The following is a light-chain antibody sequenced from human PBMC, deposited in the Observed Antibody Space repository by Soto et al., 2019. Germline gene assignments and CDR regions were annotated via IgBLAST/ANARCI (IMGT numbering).Light chain of an antibody. J-gene: IGLJ1*01. CDR1: SSNIGAGYN. V-gene: IGLV1-40*01. Sequence: QSVLTQPPSVSGAPGQRITISCTGSSSNIGAGYNVHWYQQLPGTASKLLIYDNTNRPSGVPDRFSGSKSGTSASLAITGLLADDEADYYCQSYDRSLSAYVFGTGTKLTVL. CDR3: QSYDRSLSAYV. CDR2: DNT.